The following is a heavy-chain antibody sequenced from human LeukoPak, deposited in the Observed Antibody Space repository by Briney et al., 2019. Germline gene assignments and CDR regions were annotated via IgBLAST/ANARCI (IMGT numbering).Heavy chain of an antibody. D-gene: IGHD3-16*01. V-gene: IGHV4-59*01. CDR1: GGSISSYY. Sequence: SETLSLTCTVSGGSISSYYWSWIRQPPGKGLEWIGYIYYSGSTNYNPSLKSRVTISADTSKNRFSLKLSSVTAADTAVYYCAREAMRGNWFDPWGQGTLVTVSS. CDR2: IYYSGST. CDR3: AREAMRGNWFDP. J-gene: IGHJ5*02.